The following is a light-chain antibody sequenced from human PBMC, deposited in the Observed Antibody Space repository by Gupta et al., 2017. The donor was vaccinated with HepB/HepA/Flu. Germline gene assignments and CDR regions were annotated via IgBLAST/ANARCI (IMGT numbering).Light chain of an antibody. CDR1: QSLLHSNGYNY. V-gene: IGKV2-28*01. CDR2: FGS. CDR3: LQPNHLTLP. Sequence: DIVMTQSPLYLPVTPGEPASISCRSSQSLLHSNGYNYWDWYLQKPGQSPQLLIYFGSNRASGVPDRFSGSGSGTDFIPNTSSVEAEEGGVYYCLQPNHLTLPLGGGTTV. J-gene: IGKJ4*01.